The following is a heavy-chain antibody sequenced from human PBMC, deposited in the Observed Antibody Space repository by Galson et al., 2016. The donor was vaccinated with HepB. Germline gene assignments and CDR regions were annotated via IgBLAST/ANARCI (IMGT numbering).Heavy chain of an antibody. D-gene: IGHD4-17*01. J-gene: IGHJ6*02. CDR1: GFTLSGTA. CDR3: SILRFYGDPTQYHYYGMDV. CDR2: IKKTPDNYAT. V-gene: IGHV3-73*01. Sequence: SLRLSCAASGFTLSGTAIHWVRQASGKGLEWVGRIKKTPDNYATAYAASVKGRFTISRDDSTNTADLQMNSLTTEDKAVYYCSILRFYGDPTQYHYYGMDVWGQGTTVTVSS.